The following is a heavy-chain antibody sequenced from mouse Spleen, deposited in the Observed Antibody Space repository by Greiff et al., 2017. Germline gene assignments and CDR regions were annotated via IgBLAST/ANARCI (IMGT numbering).Heavy chain of an antibody. CDR1: GFTFSSYA. CDR2: ISSGGGNT. Sequence: EVQLVESGGGLVKPGGSLKLSCAASGFTFSSYAMSWVRQTPEKRLEWVATISSGGGNTYYPDSVKGRFTISRDNAKNTLYLQMSSLKSEDTAMYYCVLTGFAYWGQGTLVTVSA. D-gene: IGHD4-1*01. J-gene: IGHJ3*01. CDR3: VLTGFAY. V-gene: IGHV5-9-3*01.